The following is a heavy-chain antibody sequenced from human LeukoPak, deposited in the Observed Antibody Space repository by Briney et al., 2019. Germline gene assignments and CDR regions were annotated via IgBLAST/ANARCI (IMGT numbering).Heavy chain of an antibody. Sequence: PSETLSLTCTVSGGSNSSYYWNWIRQTPGKGLEWSGYISYSGYTKYNPSLKSRVTMSVDTSKSQFSLKLSSVTAADTAVYYCARGPGTSALTYYFDSWGQGTLVTVSS. D-gene: IGHD4/OR15-4a*01. J-gene: IGHJ4*02. CDR1: GGSNSSYY. V-gene: IGHV4-59*01. CDR2: ISYSGYT. CDR3: ARGPGTSALTYYFDS.